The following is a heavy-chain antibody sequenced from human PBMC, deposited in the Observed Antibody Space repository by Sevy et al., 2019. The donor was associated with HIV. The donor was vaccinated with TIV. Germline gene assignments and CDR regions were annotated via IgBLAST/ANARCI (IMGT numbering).Heavy chain of an antibody. D-gene: IGHD3-22*01. J-gene: IGHJ4*02. V-gene: IGHV4-61*01. Sequence: SETLSLTCTVSGGSVSSGSYYWSWIRQPPGKGLEWIGYIYYSGSTNYNPSLKSRVTISVDTSKNQFSLKLSSVTAADKAAYYCARTYYYDSSGYYYLAYWGQGTLVTVSS. CDR1: GGSVSSGSYY. CDR3: ARTYYYDSSGYYYLAY. CDR2: IYYSGST.